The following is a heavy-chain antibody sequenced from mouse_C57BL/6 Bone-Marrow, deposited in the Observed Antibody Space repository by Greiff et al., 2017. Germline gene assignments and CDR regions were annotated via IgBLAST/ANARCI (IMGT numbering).Heavy chain of an antibody. CDR3: AREEIYYYYGFAY. V-gene: IGHV1-69*01. D-gene: IGHD2-4*01. J-gene: IGHJ3*01. CDR2: IDPSDSYT. Sequence: QVQLQQPGAELVMPGASVKLSCKASGYTFTSYWMHWVKQRPGQGLEWIGEIDPSDSYTNYKQKFQGKSTLTVDKSSSAAYMQLSSLTSEYSAVYYCAREEIYYYYGFAYWGRGTLVTVSA. CDR1: GYTFTSYW.